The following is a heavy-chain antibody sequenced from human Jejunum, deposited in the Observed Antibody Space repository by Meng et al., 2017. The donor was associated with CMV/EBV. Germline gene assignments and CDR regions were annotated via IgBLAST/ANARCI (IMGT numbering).Heavy chain of an antibody. CDR3: ARVWGGPG. D-gene: IGHD3-16*01. Sequence: SLRLSCAVAGFTFSSSSMNGFRQAPGKGLEWVSSISSSSSFRHYADSVKGRFTISRDNAENSLYLQMNSLRDEDTAVYYCARVWGGPGWGQGTLVTVSS. J-gene: IGHJ4*02. V-gene: IGHV3-21*06. CDR1: GFTFSSSS. CDR2: ISSSSSFR.